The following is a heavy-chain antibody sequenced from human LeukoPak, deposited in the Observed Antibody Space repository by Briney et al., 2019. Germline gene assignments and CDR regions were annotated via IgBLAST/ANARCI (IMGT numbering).Heavy chain of an antibody. Sequence: SGGSLRLSCAASGFTFSSYSMNWVRQAPGKGLEWVSSISSSSSYIYYGDSVKGRFTISRDNAKNSLYLQMNSLRAEDTAVYYCARGGDGGDYDILTGYYMDVWGKGTTVTVSS. V-gene: IGHV3-21*01. CDR3: ARGGDGGDYDILTGYYMDV. CDR2: ISSSSSYI. J-gene: IGHJ6*03. D-gene: IGHD3-9*01. CDR1: GFTFSSYS.